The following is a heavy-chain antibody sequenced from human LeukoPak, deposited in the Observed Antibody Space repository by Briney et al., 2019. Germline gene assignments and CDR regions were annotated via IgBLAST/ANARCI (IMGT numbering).Heavy chain of an antibody. CDR3: ARSMIVVVTNYYYGMDV. Sequence: SVKVSCKASGGTFSSYAISWVRQAPGQGLEWMGGIIPIFGTANYAQKFQGRVTITADESTSTAYMELSSLRAEDTALYYCARSMIVVVTNYYYGMDVWGQGTTVTVSS. CDR2: IIPIFGTA. J-gene: IGHJ6*02. CDR1: GGTFSSYA. V-gene: IGHV1-69*13. D-gene: IGHD3-22*01.